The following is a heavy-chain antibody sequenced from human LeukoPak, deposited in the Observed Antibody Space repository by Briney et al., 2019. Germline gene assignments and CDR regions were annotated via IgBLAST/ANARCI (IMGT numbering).Heavy chain of an antibody. J-gene: IGHJ1*01. Sequence: GASVKVSLKASKDTFTIYDVNWVRQATGLGLEWMGWMNPNSGNTGHAQKFVGSVTMTMNSSISTGHMELTSLTSEDTAVYYCARSTMGALRRYDHWGQGHGHPVSS. CDR1: KDTFTIYD. D-gene: IGHD1-26*01. CDR2: MNPNSGNT. CDR3: ARSTMGALRRYDH. V-gene: IGHV1-8*01.